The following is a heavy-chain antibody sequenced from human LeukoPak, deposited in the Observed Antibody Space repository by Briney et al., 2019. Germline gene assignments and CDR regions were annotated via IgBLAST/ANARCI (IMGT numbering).Heavy chain of an antibody. CDR2: IYHSGST. CDR3: ARDLRAYYYYMDV. V-gene: IGHV4-38-2*02. J-gene: IGHJ6*03. CDR1: GYSISSGYY. Sequence: PSETLSLTCTVSGYSISSGYYWGWIRQPPGKGLEWIGSIYHSGSTYYNPSLKSRVTISVDTSKNQFSLKLSSVTAADTAVYYCARDLRAYYYYMDVWGKGTTVTVS. D-gene: IGHD5-12*01.